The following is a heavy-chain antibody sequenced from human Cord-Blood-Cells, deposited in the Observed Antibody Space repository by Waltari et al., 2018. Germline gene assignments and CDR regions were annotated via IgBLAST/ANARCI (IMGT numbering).Heavy chain of an antibody. CDR2: IYYSGST. J-gene: IGHJ4*02. Sequence: LQLQESGPGLVKPSETLSLTCTVSGGSISSSSYYWGWIRQPPGKGLEWSGSIYYSGSTYYNPSLKSRVTISVDTSKNQFSLKLSSVTAADTAVYYCARRDIVGATDYWGQGTLVTVSS. V-gene: IGHV4-39*01. D-gene: IGHD1-26*01. CDR3: ARRDIVGATDY. CDR1: GGSISSSSYY.